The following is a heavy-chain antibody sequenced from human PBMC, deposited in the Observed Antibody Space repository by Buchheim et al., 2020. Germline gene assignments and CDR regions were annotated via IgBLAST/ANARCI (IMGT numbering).Heavy chain of an antibody. V-gene: IGHV3-23*01. Sequence: EVQLSESGGGLVQPGGSLRLSCAASGFTFSSYAMSWVRQAPGKGLEWVSAISGSAASTYYADSVKGRFTISRDNSKNTLYLQMNSLGADDTAVYYCAKDGSPNGIYYYYYYMDVWGKGTT. D-gene: IGHD2-8*01. CDR2: ISGSAAST. CDR3: AKDGSPNGIYYYYYYMDV. J-gene: IGHJ6*03. CDR1: GFTFSSYA.